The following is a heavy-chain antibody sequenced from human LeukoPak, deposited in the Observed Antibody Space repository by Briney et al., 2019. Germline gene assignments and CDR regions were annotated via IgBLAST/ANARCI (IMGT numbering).Heavy chain of an antibody. CDR1: GGSFSGYY. CDR3: ARGRWIQLWLRNYYFDY. J-gene: IGHJ4*02. V-gene: IGHV4-34*01. Sequence: SETPSLTCAVYGGSFSGYYWSWIRQPPGKGLEWIGEINHSGSTNYNPSLKSRVTISVDTSKNQFSLKLSSVTAADTAVYYCARGRWIQLWLRNYYFDYWGQGTLVTVSS. D-gene: IGHD5-18*01. CDR2: INHSGST.